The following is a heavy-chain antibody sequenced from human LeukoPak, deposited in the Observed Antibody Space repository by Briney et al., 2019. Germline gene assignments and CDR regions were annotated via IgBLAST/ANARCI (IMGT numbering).Heavy chain of an antibody. CDR2: ISGSGGST. J-gene: IGHJ4*02. D-gene: IGHD5-12*01. V-gene: IGHV3-23*01. CDR3: AKVMSRDSGYDESLDS. Sequence: PGGSLRLSCAASGFTFNSYALRWVRQAPGRGLEWVSGISGSGGSTHYADSVKGRFIVSRDSSKTTLYLQMNSLRAEDTALYYCAKVMSRDSGYDESLDSWGQGTLVTVSS. CDR1: GFTFNSYA.